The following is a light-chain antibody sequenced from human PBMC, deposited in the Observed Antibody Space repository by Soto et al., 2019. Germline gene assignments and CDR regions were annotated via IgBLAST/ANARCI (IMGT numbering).Light chain of an antibody. J-gene: IGKJ1*01. CDR1: QSVSSNY. Sequence: EIVLTQSPGTLSLSPGDRATLFCRASQSVSSNYLAWYQQKPGQAPRLLIFGTSSRATGIPDRFSGSGSETDFTLTISRLEPEDFAVYYCQQYGSSPRTFGQGTKVDIK. V-gene: IGKV3-20*01. CDR3: QQYGSSPRT. CDR2: GTS.